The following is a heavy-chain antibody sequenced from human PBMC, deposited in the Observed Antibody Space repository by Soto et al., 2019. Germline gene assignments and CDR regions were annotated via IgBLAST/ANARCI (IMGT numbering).Heavy chain of an antibody. CDR1: EFTFTSYE. Sequence: PGGSLRLSCTASEFTFTSYEMTWVRQAPGKGLEWVSYISSGGSSVYYADSVKGRFTISRDNAKNSLYLQMNSLRAEDTAVYYCARDLKGIYYGLEYWGQGTLVTVSS. J-gene: IGHJ4*02. D-gene: IGHD4-17*01. CDR2: ISSGGSSV. V-gene: IGHV3-48*03. CDR3: ARDLKGIYYGLEY.